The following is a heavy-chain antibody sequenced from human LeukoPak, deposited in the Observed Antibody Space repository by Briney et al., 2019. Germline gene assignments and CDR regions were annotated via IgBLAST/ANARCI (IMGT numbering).Heavy chain of an antibody. CDR1: GGTFSSYA. D-gene: IGHD4-11*01. Sequence: GASVKVSCKASGGTFSSYAISWVRQAPGQGLEWMGWISAYNGNTNYAQKLQGRVTMTTDTSTSTAYMELRSLRSDDTAVYYCARDAVTIDYYYYGMDVWGQGTTVTASS. CDR2: ISAYNGNT. V-gene: IGHV1-18*01. J-gene: IGHJ6*02. CDR3: ARDAVTIDYYYYGMDV.